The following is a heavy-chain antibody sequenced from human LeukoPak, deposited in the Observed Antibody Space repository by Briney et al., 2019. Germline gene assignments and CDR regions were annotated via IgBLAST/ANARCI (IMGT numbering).Heavy chain of an antibody. CDR3: AKELVTLVLGHYYYYMDV. Sequence: GGTLRLSCAASGFTFSSYAMSWVRQAPGKGLEWVAVISYDGRNKYYADSVKGRFTISRDNSKNTLYLQMNSLRAEDTAVYYCAKELVTLVLGHYYYYMDVWGKGTTVTISS. CDR2: ISYDGRNK. D-gene: IGHD6-13*01. V-gene: IGHV3-30*04. CDR1: GFTFSSYA. J-gene: IGHJ6*03.